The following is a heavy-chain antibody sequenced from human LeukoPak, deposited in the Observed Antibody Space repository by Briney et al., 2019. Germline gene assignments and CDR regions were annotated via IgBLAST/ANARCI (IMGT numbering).Heavy chain of an antibody. CDR2: ISSSGSTI. D-gene: IGHD3-22*01. CDR1: GFTFRSYE. V-gene: IGHV3-48*03. J-gene: IGHJ4*02. CDR3: ASSLYYDSSGYMRGLYYFDY. Sequence: GGSLRLSCAASGFTFRSYEMNWVRQAPGKGLEWVSYISSSGSTIYYADSVKGRFTISRDNAKDSLYLQMNSLTAEDTAVYYCASSLYYDSSGYMRGLYYFDYWGQGTLVTVSS.